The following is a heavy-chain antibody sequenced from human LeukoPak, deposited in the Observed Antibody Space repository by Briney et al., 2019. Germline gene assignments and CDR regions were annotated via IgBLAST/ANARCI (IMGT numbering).Heavy chain of an antibody. CDR3: ARDMRTPGIADWFDP. D-gene: IGHD2-15*01. Sequence: EASVKVSCKASGYIFTGYYMHWVRQAPGQGLEWMGWINPKTGGTHYVQNFQGRVTMTRDTSITTVYMELNSLKSDDSAMYYCARDMRTPGIADWFDPWGQGTLVTVSS. V-gene: IGHV1-2*02. J-gene: IGHJ5*02. CDR1: GYIFTGYY. CDR2: INPKTGGT.